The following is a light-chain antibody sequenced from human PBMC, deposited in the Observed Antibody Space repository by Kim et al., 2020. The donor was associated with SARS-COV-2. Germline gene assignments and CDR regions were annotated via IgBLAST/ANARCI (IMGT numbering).Light chain of an antibody. V-gene: IGLV6-57*03. CDR3: QSFDGSNRGV. Sequence: KTVTNSGSRSSGSIANNFVQWYQQRPGSAPITMIFENSQRPSGVPDRFSASIDSSSNSASLTISGLKTEDEADYYCQSFDGSNRGVFGTGTKVTVL. CDR2: ENS. CDR1: SGSIANNF. J-gene: IGLJ1*01.